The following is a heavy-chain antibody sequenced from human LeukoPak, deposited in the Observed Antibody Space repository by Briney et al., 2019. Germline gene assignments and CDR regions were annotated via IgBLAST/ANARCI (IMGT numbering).Heavy chain of an antibody. CDR1: GFTFSSYA. V-gene: IGHV3-23*01. Sequence: GGSLRLSCADSGFTFSSYAMRWVRQAPGKGLEWVSAISGSGGSTYYADSVKGRFTISRDNSKNTLYLQMNSLRAEDTAVYYCAKYLTRWLVPHDAFDIWGQGTMVTVSS. J-gene: IGHJ3*02. CDR3: AKYLTRWLVPHDAFDI. CDR2: ISGSGGST. D-gene: IGHD6-19*01.